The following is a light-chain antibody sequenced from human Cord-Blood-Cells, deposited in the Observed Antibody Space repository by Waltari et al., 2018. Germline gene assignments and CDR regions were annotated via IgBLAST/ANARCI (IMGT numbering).Light chain of an antibody. CDR3: EQYKSYSPYT. J-gene: IGKJ2*01. CDR2: NAS. V-gene: IGKV1-5*03. Sequence: DIQMTQSPSTLSASVGDRVTITDRASQSISSWLAWYQQKPGKAPMLLIYNASRFESGVPSRFTGGGSGTEFTLTISMLQSDDFATYYCEQYKSYSPYTVGQGTTLEI. CDR1: QSISSW.